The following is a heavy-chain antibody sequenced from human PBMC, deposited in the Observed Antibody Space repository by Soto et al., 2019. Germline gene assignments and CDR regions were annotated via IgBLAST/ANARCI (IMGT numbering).Heavy chain of an antibody. Sequence: PSETLSLTCTVSGGAISSGGYYWSWIRQHPGKGLEWIGYIYYSGSTYYNPSLKSRVTISVDTSKNQFSLKLSSVTAADTAVYYCARLKRTGITDYWGQGTLVTVSS. CDR1: GGAISSGGYY. CDR3: ARLKRTGITDY. J-gene: IGHJ4*02. CDR2: IYYSGST. V-gene: IGHV4-31*03. D-gene: IGHD1-1*01.